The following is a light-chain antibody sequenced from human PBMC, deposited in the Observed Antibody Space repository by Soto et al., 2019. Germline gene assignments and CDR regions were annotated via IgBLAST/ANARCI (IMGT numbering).Light chain of an antibody. J-gene: IGLJ1*01. CDR3: CSFTSSNTHV. Sequence: QSALPPPASVSWSPGQSITISCTGTSSDFGNYNLVSWYQQHPGKVPKLILFEVNKRPSGVSGRFSGSKSGNTASLTISGLQAEDEADYYCCSFTSSNTHVFGTGTKV. V-gene: IGLV2-23*02. CDR1: SSDFGNYNL. CDR2: EVN.